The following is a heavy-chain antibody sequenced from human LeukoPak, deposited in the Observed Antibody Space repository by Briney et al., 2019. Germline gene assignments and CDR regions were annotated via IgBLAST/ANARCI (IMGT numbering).Heavy chain of an antibody. CDR2: MYTGDCDT. CDR1: GSIFRSYW. J-gene: IGHJ6*02. CDR3: ARLKGGYYGSGTSYAMDV. Sequence: GEALQISSKASGSIFRSYWIGWGRRMAGKGGEWMGIMYTGDCDTKYSTYLQGGVTFSAEKSIRNTYLQWERPQASDTAIYYCARLKGGYYGSGTSYAMDVWGQGTTVTVSS. V-gene: IGHV5-51*01. D-gene: IGHD3-10*01.